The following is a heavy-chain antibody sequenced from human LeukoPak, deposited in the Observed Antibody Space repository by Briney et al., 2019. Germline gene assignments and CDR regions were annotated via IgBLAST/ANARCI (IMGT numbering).Heavy chain of an antibody. D-gene: IGHD6-19*01. CDR1: GFIFDDYA. J-gene: IGHJ4*02. Sequence: GGSLRLSCAPPGFIFDDYALHWVRQAPPKGLEWVSLISRDGGSTFYADSVKGRFTISRDNSKNSLYLPMSSLRSEDTALYYCARESERSGWYDYWGQGTLVTVSS. V-gene: IGHV3-43*02. CDR3: ARESERSGWYDY. CDR2: ISRDGGST.